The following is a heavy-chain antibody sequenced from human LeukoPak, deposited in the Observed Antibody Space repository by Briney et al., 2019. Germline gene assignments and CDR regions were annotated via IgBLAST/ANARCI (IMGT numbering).Heavy chain of an antibody. CDR1: GFTFTTYW. D-gene: IGHD5-18*01. V-gene: IGHV3-74*01. CDR3: ARDAVDTANAV. CDR2: INSDGSIT. J-gene: IGHJ6*02. Sequence: AGGSLRLSCAASGFTFTTYWMHWVRQAPGKGLVWVSHINSDGSITSHADSVKGRFTISRDNAKNTLYLQMNSLRAEDTAVYYCARDAVDTANAVWGQGTTVTVSS.